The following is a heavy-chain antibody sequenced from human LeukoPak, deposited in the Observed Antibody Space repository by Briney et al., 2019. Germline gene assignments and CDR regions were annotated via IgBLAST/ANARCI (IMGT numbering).Heavy chain of an antibody. CDR1: GYTFTSYD. J-gene: IGHJ3*02. V-gene: IGHV1-8*02. D-gene: IGHD1-26*01. Sequence: ASVKVSCKASGYTFTSYDINWVRQATGQGLEWMGWMNPNSGNTGYAQKFQGRVTMTRNTSISTAYMELRSLRSEDTAVYYCARELREHGVFDIWGQGTVVTVSS. CDR3: ARELREHGVFDI. CDR2: MNPNSGNT.